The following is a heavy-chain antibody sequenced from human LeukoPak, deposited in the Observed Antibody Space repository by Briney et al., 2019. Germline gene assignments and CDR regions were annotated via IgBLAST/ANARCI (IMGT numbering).Heavy chain of an antibody. J-gene: IGHJ4*02. V-gene: IGHV3-23*01. Sequence: GGSLRLSCAASGFTFSSYAMSWVRQAPGKGLEWVSGISGSGGSTYYADSVKGRFTISRDNSKNTLYLQMNSLRAQDTAVYYCAKVADYYGRSGSYYWGQGSLVTASS. CDR1: GFTFSSYA. CDR3: AKVADYYGRSGSYY. D-gene: IGHD3-22*01. CDR2: ISGSGGST.